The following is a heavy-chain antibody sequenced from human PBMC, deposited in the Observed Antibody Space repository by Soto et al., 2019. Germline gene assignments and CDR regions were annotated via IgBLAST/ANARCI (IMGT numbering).Heavy chain of an antibody. CDR2: IYYSGGT. D-gene: IGHD5-18*01. Sequence: QPPGKRLEWIGYIYYSGGTYYNPSLKSRVTISVDTSKKQFSLKLSSVTAADTAVYYRARTGNDTQYSYGYSCFDPWGQATLVTVYS. J-gene: IGHJ5*02. V-gene: IGHV4-30-4*01. CDR3: ARTGNDTQYSYGYSCFDP.